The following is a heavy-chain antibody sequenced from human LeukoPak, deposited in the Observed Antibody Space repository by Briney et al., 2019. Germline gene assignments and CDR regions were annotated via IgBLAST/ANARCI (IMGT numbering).Heavy chain of an antibody. CDR2: INHSGST. CDR1: GGSFSGYY. V-gene: IGHV4-34*01. J-gene: IGHJ4*02. Sequence: NSSETLSLTCAVYGGSFSGYYWSWIRQPPRKGLEWIGEINHSGSTNYNPSLKSRVTMSLDTSKNQFSLKLSSVTAADTAVYYCAGRGKAYYWGQGTLVTVSS. CDR3: AGRGKAYY. D-gene: IGHD5-24*01.